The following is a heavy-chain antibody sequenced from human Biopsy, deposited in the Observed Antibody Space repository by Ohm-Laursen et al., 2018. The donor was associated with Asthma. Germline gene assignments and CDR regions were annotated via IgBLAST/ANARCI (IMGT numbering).Heavy chain of an antibody. CDR3: VRGSSSWHHGPFHYYYGLDV. CDR1: GGYMRSGNYY. J-gene: IGHJ6*02. V-gene: IGHV4-39*01. D-gene: IGHD6-13*01. CDR2: IYYSGTT. Sequence: ETLSLTCSLSSGSGGYMRSGNYYWGWICQPPGKGLEWIGSIYYSGTTYYNPSLESRVTVSADTSKNQFSLKLTSVTAADTAVYYCVRGSSSWHHGPFHYYYGLDVWGQGTTATVSS.